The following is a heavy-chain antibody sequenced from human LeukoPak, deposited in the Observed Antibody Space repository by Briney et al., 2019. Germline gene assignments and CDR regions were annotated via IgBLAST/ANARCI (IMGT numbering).Heavy chain of an antibody. CDR2: IYWDDDK. D-gene: IGHD1-1*01. Sequence: SGPTLVKPTQTLTLTCTFSGFSLSTSGVDVGWIRQPPGKALEWLALIYWDDDKRYSPSLKSRLTITKDTSKNQVVLTMTNMDPADTATYYCAHRGSPGNAFDYWGQGTLVTVSS. J-gene: IGHJ4*02. V-gene: IGHV2-5*02. CDR1: GFSLSTSGVD. CDR3: AHRGSPGNAFDY.